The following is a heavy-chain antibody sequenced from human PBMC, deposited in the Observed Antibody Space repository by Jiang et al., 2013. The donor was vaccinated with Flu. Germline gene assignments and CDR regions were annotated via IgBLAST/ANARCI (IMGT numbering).Heavy chain of an antibody. J-gene: IGHJ5*02. D-gene: IGHD3-10*01. CDR1: GASITNDKYY. Sequence: GPGLVKPSQTLSLTCTVSGASITNDKYYWTWIRQPAGKGLEWIGRIFASRGTDYNPSLKSRLTISADTSKNQFSLKLTSVTAADTAVYYCTTGYGSSWFDPWGQGTLVTVSS. CDR2: IFASRGT. CDR3: TTGYGSSWFDP. V-gene: IGHV4-61*02.